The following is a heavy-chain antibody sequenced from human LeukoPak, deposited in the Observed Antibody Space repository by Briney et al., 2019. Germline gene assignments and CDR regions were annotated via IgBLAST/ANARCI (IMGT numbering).Heavy chain of an antibody. Sequence: NPSLKSRVTISVDTSKNQFSLKLSSVTAADTAVYYCARGPGGGFDYVWGSYRPPVYFDYWGQGTLVTVSS. CDR3: ARGPGGGFDYVWGSYRPPVYFDY. D-gene: IGHD3-16*02. V-gene: IGHV4-34*01. J-gene: IGHJ4*02.